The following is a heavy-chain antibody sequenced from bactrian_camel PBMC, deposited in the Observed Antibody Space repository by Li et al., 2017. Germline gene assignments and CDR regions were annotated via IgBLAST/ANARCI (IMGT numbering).Heavy chain of an antibody. V-gene: IGHV3S31*01. D-gene: IGHD3*01. CDR3: AAEGWGPVMSTMGRTTFGN. CDR1: GFSFSSQA. CDR2: IDSEGDVT. J-gene: IGHJ6*01. Sequence: VQLVESGGVLVQPGGSLRLSCAASGFSFSSQAMTWVHQAPGKGLEWISAIDSEGDVTHYADSVKGRFTISRDNGKNALYLQMNNLKPEDTAVYYCAAEGWGPVMSTMGRTTFGNWGQGTQVTVS.